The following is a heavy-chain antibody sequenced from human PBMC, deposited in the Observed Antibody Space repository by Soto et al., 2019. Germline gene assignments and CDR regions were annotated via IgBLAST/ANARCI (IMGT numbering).Heavy chain of an antibody. CDR1: GGSFSGYY. V-gene: IGHV4-34*01. CDR3: ARGGGRYYYYYYGMDV. CDR2: INHSGST. D-gene: IGHD1-26*01. Sequence: SETLSLTCAVYGGSFSGYYWSWIRQPPGKGLEWIGEINHSGSTNYNPSLKSRVTISVDTSKNQFSLKLSSVTAADTAVYYCARGGGRYYYYYYGMDVWGQRTTVTVSS. J-gene: IGHJ6*02.